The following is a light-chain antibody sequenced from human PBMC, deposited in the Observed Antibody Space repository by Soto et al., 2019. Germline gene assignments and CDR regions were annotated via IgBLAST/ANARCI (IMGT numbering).Light chain of an antibody. CDR3: QQRSNWPLFT. V-gene: IGKV3-11*01. J-gene: IGKJ3*01. CDR1: QSVSSY. CDR2: DAS. Sequence: ETVLTQSPATLSLSPGERATLSCRASQSVSSYLAWYQQKPGQGPRLLIYDASNRATGIPARFSGSGPGTDFTLTLSSLEPEDFAVYYCQQRSNWPLFTVGPGTKVDIK.